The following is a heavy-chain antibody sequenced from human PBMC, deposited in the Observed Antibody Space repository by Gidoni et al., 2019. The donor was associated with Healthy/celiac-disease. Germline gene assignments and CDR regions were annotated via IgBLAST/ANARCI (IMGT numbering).Heavy chain of an antibody. D-gene: IGHD2-15*01. V-gene: IGHV4-39*01. Sequence: QLQLQESGPGLVKPSETLSLTCTVSGGSISSSSYYGGWIRQPPGKGLEWIGSIYYSGSTYYNPSLKSRVTISVDTSKNQFSLKLSSVTAADTAVYYCARQPQGYSGTHFDYWGQGTLVTVSS. J-gene: IGHJ4*02. CDR2: IYYSGST. CDR3: ARQPQGYSGTHFDY. CDR1: GGSISSSSYY.